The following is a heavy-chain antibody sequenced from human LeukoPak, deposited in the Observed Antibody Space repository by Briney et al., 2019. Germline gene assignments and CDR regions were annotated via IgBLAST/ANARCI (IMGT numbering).Heavy chain of an antibody. J-gene: IGHJ2*01. D-gene: IGHD4-23*01. Sequence: SETLSLTCTVSGDSINYYYWSWIRQSPGKGLEWIGYIHYTGTTNYNPSLKSRVTISVDTSKSQVSLKLTSVTAADTAVYYCARLSGNSPYYWYFDLWGRGTLVTVSS. CDR2: IHYTGTT. V-gene: IGHV4-59*08. CDR3: ARLSGNSPYYWYFDL. CDR1: GDSINYYY.